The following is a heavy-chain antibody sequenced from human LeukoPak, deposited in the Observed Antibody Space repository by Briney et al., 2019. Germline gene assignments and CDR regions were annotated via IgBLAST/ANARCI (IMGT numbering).Heavy chain of an antibody. V-gene: IGHV1-69*06. Sequence: ASAKVSCKASGYTFTSYAISWVRQAPGQGLEWMGGIIPIFGTANYAQKFQGRVTITADKSTSTAYMELSSLRSEDTAVYYCARGYYDSSGYLYYYYYYMDVWGKGTTVTVSS. CDR1: GYTFTSYA. D-gene: IGHD3-22*01. CDR3: ARGYYDSSGYLYYYYYYMDV. CDR2: IIPIFGTA. J-gene: IGHJ6*03.